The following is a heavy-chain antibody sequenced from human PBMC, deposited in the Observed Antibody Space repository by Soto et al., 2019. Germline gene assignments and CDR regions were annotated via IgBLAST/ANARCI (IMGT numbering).Heavy chain of an antibody. CDR1: VGSISSGGYY. CDR3: ARFWDYDILTGYYFWFDP. CDR2: IYYSGST. Sequence: SETLSLTCTVSVGSISSGGYYWSWIRQHPGKGLEWIGYIYYSGSTCYNPSLKSRVTISVDTSKNQFSLKLSSVTAADTAVYYFARFWDYDILTGYYFWFDPWGQGTLVTVS. D-gene: IGHD3-9*01. V-gene: IGHV4-31*03. J-gene: IGHJ5*02.